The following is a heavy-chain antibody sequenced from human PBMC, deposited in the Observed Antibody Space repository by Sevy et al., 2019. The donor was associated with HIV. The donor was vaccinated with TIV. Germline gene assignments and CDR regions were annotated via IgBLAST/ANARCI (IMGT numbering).Heavy chain of an antibody. J-gene: IGHJ4*02. CDR3: ARKYDSSGYFDY. CDR2: ISGSGGSGDKT. Sequence: GGSLRLSCAASGFTFSRYAMNWVRQAPGKGLEWVSGISGSGGSGDKTNYADSVKGRFTISRDDSKNSLYLQLNSLRAEDTAIYYCARKYDSSGYFDYWGQETLVTVSS. V-gene: IGHV3-23*01. CDR1: GFTFSRYA. D-gene: IGHD3-22*01.